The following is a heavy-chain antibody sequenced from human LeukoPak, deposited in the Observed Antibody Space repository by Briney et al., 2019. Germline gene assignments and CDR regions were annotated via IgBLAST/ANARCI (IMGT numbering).Heavy chain of an antibody. CDR3: ASYDILTGYTIDY. CDR1: GFTFSSYS. Sequence: GGSLRLSCAASGFTFSSYSMNWVRQAPGKGLEWVSSISSSSSYIYYADSVKGRFTISRDNAKNSLYLQMNSLRAEDTAVYYCASYDILTGYTIDYWGQGTLVTVSS. V-gene: IGHV3-21*01. D-gene: IGHD3-9*01. CDR2: ISSSSSYI. J-gene: IGHJ4*02.